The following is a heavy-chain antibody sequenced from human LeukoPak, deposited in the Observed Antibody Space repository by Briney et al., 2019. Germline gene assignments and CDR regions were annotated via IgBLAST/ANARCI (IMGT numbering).Heavy chain of an antibody. J-gene: IGHJ4*02. CDR1: GYTLTELS. V-gene: IGHV1-46*01. Sequence: ASVKVSCKVSGYTLTELSMHWVRQAPGKGLEWMGMIYPRDGSTSYAQRFQDRVTVTRDTSTSTVHMELSGLRSEDTAVYYCARDQEGFDYWGQGTLVTVSS. CDR2: IYPRDGST. CDR3: ARDQEGFDY.